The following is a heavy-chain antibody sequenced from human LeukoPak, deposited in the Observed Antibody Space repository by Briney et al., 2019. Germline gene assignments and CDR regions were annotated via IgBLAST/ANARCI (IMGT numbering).Heavy chain of an antibody. V-gene: IGHV3-48*02. Sequence: GGSLRLSCAASGFTFGSYSMNWVRQAPGKGLEWVSYISSSSSSTIYYADSVKGRFTISRDNAKNSLYLQMNSLRDEDTAVYYCARVLFSSWWFDPWGQGTLVTVSS. D-gene: IGHD6-6*01. CDR2: ISSSSSSTI. CDR1: GFTFGSYS. CDR3: ARVLFSSWWFDP. J-gene: IGHJ5*02.